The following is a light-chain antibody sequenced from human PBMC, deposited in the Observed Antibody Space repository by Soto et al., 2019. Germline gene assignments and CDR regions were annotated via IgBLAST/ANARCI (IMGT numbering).Light chain of an antibody. CDR1: SSNIGAGYD. Sequence: QAVVTQPPSVSEAPGQRVTISCTGSSSNIGAGYDVHWYQQLPGTAPKLLLYGNSNRPSAVPDRFSGSKSGTSATLAITGLQAEDEADYYCQSYDSRLSGWVFGGGTKLTVL. J-gene: IGLJ3*02. V-gene: IGLV1-40*01. CDR3: QSYDSRLSGWV. CDR2: GNS.